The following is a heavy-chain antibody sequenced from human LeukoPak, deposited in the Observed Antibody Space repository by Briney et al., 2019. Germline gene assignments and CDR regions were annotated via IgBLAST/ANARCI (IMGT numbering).Heavy chain of an antibody. CDR2: ISGSGGST. CDR3: AGGKPSGDY. J-gene: IGHJ4*02. CDR1: GGSISSSN. V-gene: IGHV3-23*01. Sequence: PSETLSLTCAVSGGSISSSNWWNWVRQPPGKGLEWVSAISGSGGSTYYADSVKGRFTISRDNSKNTLYLQMNSLRAEDTAVYYCAGGKPSGDYWGQGTLVTVSS.